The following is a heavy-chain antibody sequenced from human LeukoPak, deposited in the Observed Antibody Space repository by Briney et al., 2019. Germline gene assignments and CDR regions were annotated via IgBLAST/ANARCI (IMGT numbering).Heavy chain of an antibody. D-gene: IGHD2-2*01. CDR1: GYTFTSYA. CDR3: ARGGRGYCSSTSCYGNWFDP. V-gene: IGHV1-3*01. Sequence: ASVKVSCKASGYTFTSYAMHWVRQAPGQRLEWMGWINAGNGNTKYPQKFQGRVTITRDTSASTAYMELSSLRSEDTAVYYCARGGRGYCSSTSCYGNWFDPWGPGTLVTVSS. J-gene: IGHJ5*02. CDR2: INAGNGNT.